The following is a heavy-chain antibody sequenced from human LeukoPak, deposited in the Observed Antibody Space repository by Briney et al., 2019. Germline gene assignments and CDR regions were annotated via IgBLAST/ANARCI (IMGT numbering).Heavy chain of an antibody. Sequence: GGSLRLSCAASGFIFSSCGMHWVRQAPGRGLEWVAVISYDGTNKYYADSVKGRFTISRDNSRNTLYLQMNSLRAEDTAVYYCARDIYSKSGDDYWGQGTLVTVSS. CDR3: ARDIYSKSGDDY. D-gene: IGHD6-13*01. V-gene: IGHV3-30*03. CDR2: ISYDGTNK. J-gene: IGHJ4*02. CDR1: GFIFSSCG.